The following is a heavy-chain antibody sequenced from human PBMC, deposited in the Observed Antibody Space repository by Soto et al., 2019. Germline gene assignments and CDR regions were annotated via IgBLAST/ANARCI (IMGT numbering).Heavy chain of an antibody. Sequence: GGSLRLSCAASGFTFSSYSMNWVRQAPGKGLEWVSYISSSSSTIYYADSVKGRFTISRDNAKNSLYLQMNSLRAEDTAVYYCARDSVSGSGWQLLWGQGTLVTVSS. CDR3: ARDSVSGSGWQLL. D-gene: IGHD6-19*01. CDR2: ISSSSSTI. V-gene: IGHV3-48*01. CDR1: GFTFSSYS. J-gene: IGHJ4*02.